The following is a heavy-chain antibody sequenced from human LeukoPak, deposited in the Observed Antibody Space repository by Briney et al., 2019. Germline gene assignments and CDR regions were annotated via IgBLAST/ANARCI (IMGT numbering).Heavy chain of an antibody. CDR1: EYSFTNYW. J-gene: IGHJ1*01. CDR3: ATYAGSYSKYFQH. Sequence: GESPKISCKGSEYSFTNYWIGWVRQMPGKGLEWMGIIYPGDSDTRYSPSFQGQVTISADKSISTDYLQWSSLKASDTAMYFCATYAGSYSKYFQHWGHGTLVTVSS. D-gene: IGHD3-10*01. CDR2: IYPGDSDT. V-gene: IGHV5-51*01.